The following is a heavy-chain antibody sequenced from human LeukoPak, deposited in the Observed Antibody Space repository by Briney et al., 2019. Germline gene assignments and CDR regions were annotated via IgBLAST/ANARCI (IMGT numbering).Heavy chain of an antibody. CDR1: GFTFSTYG. CDR3: ARPVDYYDILTGFDF. V-gene: IGHV3-33*01. Sequence: GGSLRLSCAASGFTFSTYGMHWVRQAPGEGLEWVALIRYDGSNKYYEDSAKGRFTISRDNSKNTLYLQMNSLRAEDTAVYYCARPVDYYDILTGFDFWGQGTLVTVSS. J-gene: IGHJ4*02. D-gene: IGHD3-9*01. CDR2: IRYDGSNK.